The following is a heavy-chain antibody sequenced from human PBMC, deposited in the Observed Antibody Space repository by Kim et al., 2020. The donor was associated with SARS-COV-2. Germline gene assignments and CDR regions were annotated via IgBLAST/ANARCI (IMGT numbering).Heavy chain of an antibody. D-gene: IGHD3-22*01. J-gene: IGHJ4*02. CDR1: GFTFSDYY. Sequence: GGSLRLSCAASGFTFSDYYMSWIRQAPGKGLEWVSYISSSSSYTNYADSVKGRFTISRDNAKNSLYLQMNSLRAEDTAVYYCARVSLNYYDSSGINYWGQGTLVTVSS. V-gene: IGHV3-11*06. CDR2: ISSSSSYT. CDR3: ARVSLNYYDSSGINY.